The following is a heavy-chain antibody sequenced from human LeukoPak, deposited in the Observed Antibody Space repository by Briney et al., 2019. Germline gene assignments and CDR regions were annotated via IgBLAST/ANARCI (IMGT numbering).Heavy chain of an antibody. CDR2: ISGSGGTT. V-gene: IGHV3-23*01. D-gene: IGHD5-18*01. Sequence: PGGSLRLSCAASGFTFSSYAMSWVRQAPGKGLEWVSAISGSGGTTYYADSVKGRFTISRDDSKNTVHLQMNTLRAEDTAVYYCAKPHTAMVIGYYFDYWGQGILVTVSS. CDR3: AKPHTAMVIGYYFDY. J-gene: IGHJ4*02. CDR1: GFTFSSYA.